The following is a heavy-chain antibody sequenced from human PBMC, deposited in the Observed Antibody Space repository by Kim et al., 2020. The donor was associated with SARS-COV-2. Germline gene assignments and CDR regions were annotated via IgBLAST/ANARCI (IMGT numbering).Heavy chain of an antibody. CDR1: GFTFGSYA. J-gene: IGHJ3*02. CDR3: AKVRVANTIRDAFDI. D-gene: IGHD3-22*01. Sequence: GGSLRLSCAASGFTFGSYAMSWVRQAPGKGLEWVSTISGSGGNTYYADSVKGRFTISRDNSKNTLYLHMNSLRAEDTALFYCAKVRVANTIRDAFDIWGQGTMLTVSS. V-gene: IGHV3-23*01. CDR2: ISGSGGNT.